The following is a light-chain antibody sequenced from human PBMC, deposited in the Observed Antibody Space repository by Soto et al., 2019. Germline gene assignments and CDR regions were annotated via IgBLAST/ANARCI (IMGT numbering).Light chain of an antibody. CDR2: EDS. J-gene: IGLJ1*01. CDR1: SSDVGNYNL. V-gene: IGLV2-23*01. Sequence: QSLLTQPASVSGSPGQSITISCTGTSSDVGNYNLVSWYQQHPGKAPKLMIYEDSKRPSGVSNRFSGSKSGNTASLTISGLQAEDEADYYCCSYAASSTYVFGTGTKVTVL. CDR3: CSYAASSTYV.